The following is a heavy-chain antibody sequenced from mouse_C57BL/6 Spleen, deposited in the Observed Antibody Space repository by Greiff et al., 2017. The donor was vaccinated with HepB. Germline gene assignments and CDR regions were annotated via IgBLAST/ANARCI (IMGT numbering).Heavy chain of an antibody. CDR1: GYAFSSYW. CDR2: IYPGDGDT. D-gene: IGHD4-1*01. Sequence: QVQLKESGAELVKPGASVKISCKASGYAFSSYWMNWVKQRPGKGLEWIGQIYPGDGDTNYNGKFKGKATLTADKSSSTAYMQLSSLTSEDSAVYFCAIKLFDYFDYWGQGTTLTVSS. CDR3: AIKLFDYFDY. V-gene: IGHV1-80*01. J-gene: IGHJ2*01.